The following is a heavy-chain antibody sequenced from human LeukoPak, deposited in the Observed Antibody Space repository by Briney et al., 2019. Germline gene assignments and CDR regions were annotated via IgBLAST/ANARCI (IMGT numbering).Heavy chain of an antibody. Sequence: PGRSLRVSCAASGFTFSSDAMHCVRQAPGKGLEWVAVISYDGSNKYYADSVKGRFTISRDNSKNTLYLQMNSLRAEDTAVYYCAAPAGTHYWGQGTLVTVSS. D-gene: IGHD6-13*01. CDR3: AAPAGTHY. CDR2: ISYDGSNK. CDR1: GFTFSSDA. J-gene: IGHJ4*02. V-gene: IGHV3-30*04.